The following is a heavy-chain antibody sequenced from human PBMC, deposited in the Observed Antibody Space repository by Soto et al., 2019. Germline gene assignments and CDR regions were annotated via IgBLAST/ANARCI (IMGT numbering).Heavy chain of an antibody. CDR1: GGSISNFY. CDR3: ARGSLSTETANALDV. J-gene: IGHJ3*01. D-gene: IGHD2-21*02. V-gene: IGHV4-59*01. CDR2: MYYSGST. Sequence: QVQLHESGPGLVKPSETLSLTCTVSGGSISNFYWSWIRQSPGRGLEWIGYGYMYYSGSTYYNPSRESRVTISVDTSKNQISLRLTSVTADDTALYYCARGSLSTETANALDVWGPGTMVTVSS.